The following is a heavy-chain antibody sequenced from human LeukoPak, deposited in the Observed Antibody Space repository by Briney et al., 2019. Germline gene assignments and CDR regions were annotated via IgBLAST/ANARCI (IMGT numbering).Heavy chain of an antibody. D-gene: IGHD2-8*01. CDR3: ARHPAIMGFDL. CDR2: VFSSGSS. V-gene: IGHV4-39*01. CDR1: GGSISGRTYH. J-gene: IGHJ2*01. Sequence: NPSETLSLTCSVSGGSISGRTYHWGWIRQPPGKGLEWIASVFSSGSSYYNPSLKRRVTISVDTSKNQFSLNLRSVTATDTSIYYCARHPAIMGFDLWGRGTLVIVPS.